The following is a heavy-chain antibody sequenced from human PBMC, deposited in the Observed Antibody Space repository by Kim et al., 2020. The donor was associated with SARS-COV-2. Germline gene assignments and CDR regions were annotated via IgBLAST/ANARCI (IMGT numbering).Heavy chain of an antibody. D-gene: IGHD3-9*01. V-gene: IGHV3-33*01. J-gene: IGHJ1*01. CDR3: ARGREFYDILPSGY. Sequence: GGSLRLSCAASGFTFSSYGMHWVRQAPGKGLEWVAVIWYDGSSKYYAESVKGRFTISRDNSKNTLYLQINSLRAEDTAVYYCARGREFYDILPSGYWGQGTLVTVSS. CDR2: IWYDGSSK. CDR1: GFTFSSYG.